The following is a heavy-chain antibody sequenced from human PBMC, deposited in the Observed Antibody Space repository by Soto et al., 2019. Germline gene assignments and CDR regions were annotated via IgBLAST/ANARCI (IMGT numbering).Heavy chain of an antibody. D-gene: IGHD4-4*01. CDR3: AKETFYTVTTESPFDY. CDR2: ISGSGGST. J-gene: IGHJ4*02. V-gene: IGHV3-23*01. CDR1: GFTFSSYA. Sequence: GESLKISCAASGFTFSSYAMSWVRQAPGKGLEWVSAISGSGGSTYYADSVKGRFTISRDNSKNTLYLQMNSLRAEDTAVYYCAKETFYTVTTESPFDYWGQGTLVTVSS.